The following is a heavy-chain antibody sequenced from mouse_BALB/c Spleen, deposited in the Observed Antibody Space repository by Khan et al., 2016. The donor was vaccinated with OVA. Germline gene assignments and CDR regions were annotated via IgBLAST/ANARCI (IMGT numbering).Heavy chain of an antibody. Sequence: VQLQQSGPELVEPGASVKMSCKASGYTFTNYVIHWVKQKPGQGLEWIGYINPDNAGTRYNEKFKGKATLTSDISSTSAYMELRSLTSEDSAVYSCAREASGWDFSFPYWGQGTLVTVSA. CDR1: GYTFTNYV. V-gene: IGHV1S136*01. J-gene: IGHJ3*01. CDR2: INPDNAGT. CDR3: AREASGWDFSFPY. D-gene: IGHD4-1*01.